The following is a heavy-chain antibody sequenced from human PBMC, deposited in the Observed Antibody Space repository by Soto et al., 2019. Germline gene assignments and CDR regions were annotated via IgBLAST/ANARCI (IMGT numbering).Heavy chain of an antibody. V-gene: IGHV1-8*01. CDR2: MNPNSGNT. CDR3: ARGVGGTYNWNDDPGLGGVSYYYYYMDV. Sequence: ASVKVSCKASGYTFTSYDINWVRQATGQGLEWMGWMNPNSGNTGYAQKFQGRVTMTRNTSISTAYMELSSLRSEDTAVYYCARGVGGTYNWNDDPGLGGVSYYYYYMDVWGKGTTVTVSS. D-gene: IGHD1-1*01. CDR1: GYTFTSYD. J-gene: IGHJ6*03.